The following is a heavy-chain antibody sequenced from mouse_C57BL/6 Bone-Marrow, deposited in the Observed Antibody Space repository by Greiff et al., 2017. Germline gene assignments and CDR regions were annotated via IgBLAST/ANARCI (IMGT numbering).Heavy chain of an antibody. V-gene: IGHV1-53*01. CDR3: ARAGYGKWWFAY. D-gene: IGHD2-1*01. CDR1: GYTFTSYW. CDR2: ITPSNGGT. Sequence: QVQLQQPGPELVKPGASVKLSCKASGYTFTSYWMPWVKQRPGQGLEWIGTITPSNGGTTYTEKFKRKAPLTVAKSSSTAYMQLSILTSEDSAVYYGARAGYGKWWFAYWGQGTLVTVSA. J-gene: IGHJ3*01.